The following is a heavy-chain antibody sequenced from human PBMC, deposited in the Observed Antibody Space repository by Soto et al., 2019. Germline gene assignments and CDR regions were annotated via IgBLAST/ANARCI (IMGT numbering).Heavy chain of an antibody. J-gene: IGHJ4*02. V-gene: IGHV1-3*05. CDR1: EYTFTSYA. D-gene: IGHD2-21*02. Sequence: QVQLVQSGAEEKKPGASVKGSCKASEYTFTSYAMHWVRQAPGQRLEWMGWINAGNGNTKYSQKFQGRVTITRDTSASTAYMELSSLRSEDTAVYYCARSILVVTALDYWGQGTLVTVSS. CDR2: INAGNGNT. CDR3: ARSILVVTALDY.